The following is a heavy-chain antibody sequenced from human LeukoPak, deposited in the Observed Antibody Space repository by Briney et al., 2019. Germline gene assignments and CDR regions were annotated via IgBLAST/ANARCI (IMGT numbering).Heavy chain of an antibody. J-gene: IGHJ4*02. D-gene: IGHD5/OR15-5a*01. CDR1: GFTFSTYG. Sequence: GGSLRLSCAASGFTFSTYGMNWVRQAPGKGLEWISYISSSSSSIYYADSVKGRVTISRDNAKNSLYLQMNSLRAEDTAVYYCARAVETVYYFDYWGLGTLVTVSS. CDR2: ISSSSSSI. CDR3: ARAVETVYYFDY. V-gene: IGHV3-48*01.